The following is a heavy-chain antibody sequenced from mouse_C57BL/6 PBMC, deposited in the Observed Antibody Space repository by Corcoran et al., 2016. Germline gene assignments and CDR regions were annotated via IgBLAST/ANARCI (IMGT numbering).Heavy chain of an antibody. CDR1: GYAFSSYW. Sequence: QVQLQQSGAELVKPGASVKISCKASGYAFSSYWMNWVKQRPGKGLEWIGQIYPGDGDTNYNGKFKGKATLTADKSSSTAYMQLSSLTSEDSAVYFCARGPGYYGSSHWYFDVWGTGTTVTVSS. V-gene: IGHV1-80*01. D-gene: IGHD1-1*01. J-gene: IGHJ1*03. CDR2: IYPGDGDT. CDR3: ARGPGYYGSSHWYFDV.